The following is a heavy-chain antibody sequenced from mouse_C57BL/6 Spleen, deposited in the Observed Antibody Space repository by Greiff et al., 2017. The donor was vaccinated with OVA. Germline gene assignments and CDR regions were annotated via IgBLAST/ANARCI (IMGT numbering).Heavy chain of an antibody. D-gene: IGHD2-12*01. J-gene: IGHJ3*01. V-gene: IGHV14-4*01. CDR1: GFNIKDDY. Sequence: EVQLQQSGAELVRPGASVKLSCTASGFNIKDDYMHWVKQRPEQGLEWIGWIDPENGDTEYASKFQGKATITAETSSNTAYLQLSSLTSEDTAVDYCTRGYYSPWFAYWGQGTLVTVSA. CDR3: TRGYYSPWFAY. CDR2: IDPENGDT.